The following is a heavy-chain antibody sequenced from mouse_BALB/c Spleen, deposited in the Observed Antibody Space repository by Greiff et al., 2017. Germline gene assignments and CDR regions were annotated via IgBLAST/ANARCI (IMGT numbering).Heavy chain of an antibody. CDR3: ARLDYDGTGGDYYAMDY. D-gene: IGHD2-4*01. CDR2: IYPGDGDT. Sequence: QVQLQQSGAELVRPGSSVKISCKASGYAFSSYWMNWVKQRPGQGLEWIGQIYPGDGDTNYNGKFKGKATLTADKSSSTAYMQLSSLTSEDSAVYFCARLDYDGTGGDYYAMDYWGQGTSVTVSS. J-gene: IGHJ4*01. CDR1: GYAFSSYW. V-gene: IGHV1-80*01.